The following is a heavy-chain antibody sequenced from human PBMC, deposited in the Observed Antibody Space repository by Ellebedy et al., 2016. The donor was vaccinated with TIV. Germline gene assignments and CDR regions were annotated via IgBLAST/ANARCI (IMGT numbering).Heavy chain of an antibody. J-gene: IGHJ4*02. D-gene: IGHD5-18*01. CDR3: AKDRTPGDGYWVFDN. CDR1: GFTFSPYA. CDR2: IVGSGA. V-gene: IGHV3-23*01. Sequence: GESLKISCAASGFTFSPYAMAWVRQAPGKGLEWVSGIVGSGAQKYADSVKGRFTISRDNSKRTVDLQMNRLRAEDTAVYFCAKDRTPGDGYWVFDNWGQGTLVSVSS.